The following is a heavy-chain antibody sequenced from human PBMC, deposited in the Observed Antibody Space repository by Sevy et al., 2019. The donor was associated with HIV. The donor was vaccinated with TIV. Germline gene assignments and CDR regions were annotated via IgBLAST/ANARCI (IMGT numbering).Heavy chain of an antibody. V-gene: IGHV1-24*01. Sequence: ASVKVSCKVTGYTLTELSMHWVRQTPGKGLEWMGTFDPEDGETIYAQKFQGRVTMTEDTSADTAYMELSRLRSEDTAVYYCATTKDYYDSSGYPFDYWGQGTLVTVSS. CDR1: GYTLTELS. J-gene: IGHJ4*02. D-gene: IGHD3-22*01. CDR3: ATTKDYYDSSGYPFDY. CDR2: FDPEDGET.